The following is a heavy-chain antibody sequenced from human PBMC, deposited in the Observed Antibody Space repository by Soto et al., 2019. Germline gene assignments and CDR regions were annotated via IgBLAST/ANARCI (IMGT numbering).Heavy chain of an antibody. V-gene: IGHV3-7*03. CDR2: IKEDGSGK. Sequence: EVRLVESGGGLAQPGGSLRLSCAASGFTFSGHWMSWVRQAPGKGLEWVANIKEDGSGKYYVDSVKGRFTMSRDNAKNSLYLQMKSLRAEDTAVYYCTRGGTRYYSGGAFYTDWFDAWGQGVLVTVSS. J-gene: IGHJ5*02. CDR3: TRGGTRYYSGGAFYTDWFDA. D-gene: IGHD2-15*01. CDR1: GFTFSGHW.